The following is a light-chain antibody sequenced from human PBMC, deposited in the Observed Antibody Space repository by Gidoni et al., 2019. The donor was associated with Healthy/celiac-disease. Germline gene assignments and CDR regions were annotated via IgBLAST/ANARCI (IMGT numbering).Light chain of an antibody. Sequence: SYELNQPHSVSVSPGQTASITCSGDKLGDKYACWYQQKPGQSPVLVIYQDNKRPSGIPERFSGSNSGNTATLTISGTQAMDEADYYCQAWDSSTVVFGGGTKLTVL. CDR1: KLGDKY. CDR2: QDN. V-gene: IGLV3-1*01. J-gene: IGLJ2*01. CDR3: QAWDSSTVV.